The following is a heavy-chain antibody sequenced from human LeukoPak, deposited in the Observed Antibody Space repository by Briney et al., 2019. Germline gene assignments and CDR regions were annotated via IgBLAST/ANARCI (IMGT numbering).Heavy chain of an antibody. CDR1: GFTFSSYS. CDR3: ARDKNCSGGSCYSRDYYGMDV. J-gene: IGHJ6*02. CDR2: ISSSSSYI. V-gene: IGHV3-21*01. D-gene: IGHD2-15*01. Sequence: GGSLRLSCAASGFTFSSYSMNWVRQAPGKGLEWVSSISSSSSYIYYADSVKGRFTISRDNAKNSLYLQMNSLRAEDTAVYYCARDKNCSGGSCYSRDYYGMDVWGQGTTVTVSS.